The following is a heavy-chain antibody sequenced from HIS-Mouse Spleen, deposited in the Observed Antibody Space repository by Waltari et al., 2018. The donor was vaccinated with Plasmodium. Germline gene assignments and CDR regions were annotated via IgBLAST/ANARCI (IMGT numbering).Heavy chain of an antibody. D-gene: IGHD6-13*01. J-gene: IGHJ6*02. Sequence: QVQQWDSGVGVVKPGRSLRLSCADSGFTFLTSATRCCPQAPCNGLGLVAVISYDGSNKYYADSVKGRFTISRDNSKNTLYLQMNSLRAEDTAVYYCARAHTGYSSSWYYYGMDVWGQGTTVTVSS. CDR3: ARAHTGYSSSWYYYGMDV. V-gene: IGHV3-30*04. CDR2: ISYDGSNK. CDR1: GFTFLTSA.